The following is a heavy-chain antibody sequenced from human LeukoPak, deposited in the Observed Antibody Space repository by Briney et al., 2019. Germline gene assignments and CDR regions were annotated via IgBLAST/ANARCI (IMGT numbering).Heavy chain of an antibody. D-gene: IGHD2-8*01. J-gene: IGHJ3*02. CDR3: GRGGNGIDI. CDR1: GFTFSHYL. V-gene: IGHV3-74*01. CDR2: INSDESNT. Sequence: QSGGSLRLSCAASGFTFSHYLMHWVRQAPGKGLVWVSRINSDESNTNSYADSVKGRFIISRDNAKNTLYLQMNSLRAEDTAVYSCGRGGNGIDIWGQGATVIVSS.